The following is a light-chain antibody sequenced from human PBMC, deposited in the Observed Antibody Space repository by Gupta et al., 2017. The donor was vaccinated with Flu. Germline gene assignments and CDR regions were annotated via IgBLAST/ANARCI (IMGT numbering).Light chain of an antibody. CDR3: QQRKSRPLT. Sequence: EILLTQSPATLSLSPGERATLSCRASQTVDTYLNWYQQKPGQAPRLVIYDISIRATGIPARFSGSGSGTDFTLTISSLEPEDFAVYYCQQRKSRPLTFGGGTKVDIK. CDR2: DIS. J-gene: IGKJ4*01. V-gene: IGKV3-11*01. CDR1: QTVDTY.